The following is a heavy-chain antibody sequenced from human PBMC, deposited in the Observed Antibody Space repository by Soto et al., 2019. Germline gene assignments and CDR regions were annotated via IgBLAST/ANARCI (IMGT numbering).Heavy chain of an antibody. V-gene: IGHV3-9*01. J-gene: IGHJ4*02. CDR3: AKGASTTVFAFDDY. Sequence: EVQLVESGGGLVQPGRSLRLSCAASGFTFDDYAMHWVRQGPGKGLEWVSSIRWNRGNLGYADSVKGRFTISRDNAKNSLYMQMNSLRGEDTDLYYCAKGASTTVFAFDDYWGQGTLVTVSS. D-gene: IGHD4-17*01. CDR1: GFTFDDYA. CDR2: IRWNRGNL.